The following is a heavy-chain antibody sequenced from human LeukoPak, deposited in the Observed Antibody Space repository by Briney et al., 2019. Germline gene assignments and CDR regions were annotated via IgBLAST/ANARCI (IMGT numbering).Heavy chain of an antibody. Sequence: SETLSLTCTVTGGSISRSGYHWGWIRQPPGKGLEWIGSVYYTGTTYYNPSLKSRVTISIDTSKNQFSLTVNSVTAPDTAVYYCARPRGFPGSTGGQSYYFDYWGQGTLVTVSS. V-gene: IGHV4-39*01. CDR3: ARPRGFPGSTGGQSYYFDY. CDR2: VYYTGTT. D-gene: IGHD2-15*01. CDR1: GGSISRSGYH. J-gene: IGHJ4*02.